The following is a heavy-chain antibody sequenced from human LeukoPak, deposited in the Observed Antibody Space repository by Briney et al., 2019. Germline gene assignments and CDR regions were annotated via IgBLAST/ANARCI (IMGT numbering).Heavy chain of an antibody. CDR3: AKGPDCSSTSCYARRFSFAY. CDR1: GFTFSSYA. CDR2: ISGGGST. D-gene: IGHD2-2*01. Sequence: GGSLRLSCAASGFTFSSYAMSWVRQAPGKGLEWVSAISGGGSTYYADSVKGRFTISRDNSKNTLYLQMNSLRAEDTAVYYCAKGPDCSSTSCYARRFSFAYWGQGTLVTVSS. V-gene: IGHV3-23*01. J-gene: IGHJ4*02.